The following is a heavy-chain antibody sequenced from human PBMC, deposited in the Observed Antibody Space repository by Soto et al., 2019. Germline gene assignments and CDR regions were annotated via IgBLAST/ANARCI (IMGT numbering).Heavy chain of an antibody. CDR2: IDPSDSYT. D-gene: IGHD3-9*01. Sequence: GESLKISCKGSGYSFTSYLISWVRQMPGKGLEWMGRIDPSDSYTDYSPSFQGHVTISADKSISTAYLQWSSLKASDTAMYYCASQRAYYDILTGDDYYGMDVWGQGTTVTVSS. CDR3: ASQRAYYDILTGDDYYGMDV. J-gene: IGHJ6*02. CDR1: GYSFTSYL. V-gene: IGHV5-10-1*01.